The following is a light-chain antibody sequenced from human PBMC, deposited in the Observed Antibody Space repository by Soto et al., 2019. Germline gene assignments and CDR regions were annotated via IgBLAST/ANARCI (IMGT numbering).Light chain of an antibody. V-gene: IGLV2-14*03. Sequence: QSALTQPASVSGSPGQSITISCSGTSSDVGGYKYVSWYQHHPGKAPKLMIYDVSNPPSGVSNRFSGSKSGNTASLTISGLAAEDEADYYCNSYTSSSSIVVFGGGTKVTVL. J-gene: IGLJ2*01. CDR2: DVS. CDR3: NSYTSSSSIVV. CDR1: SSDVGGYKY.